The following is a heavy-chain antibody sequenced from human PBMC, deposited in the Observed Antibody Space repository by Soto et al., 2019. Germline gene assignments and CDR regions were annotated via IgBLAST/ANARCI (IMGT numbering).Heavy chain of an antibody. CDR1: GYSFTSYW. CDR3: ARWGMGDTAMVNNDY. CDR2: IYPGDSDT. J-gene: IGHJ4*02. Sequence: GESLKISCKGSGYSFTSYWIGWVRQMPGKGLEWMGIIYPGDSDTRYSPSFQGQVTISADKSISTAYLQWSSLKASDTAMYYCARWGMGDTAMVNNDYWGQGTLVTVSS. D-gene: IGHD5-18*01. V-gene: IGHV5-51*01.